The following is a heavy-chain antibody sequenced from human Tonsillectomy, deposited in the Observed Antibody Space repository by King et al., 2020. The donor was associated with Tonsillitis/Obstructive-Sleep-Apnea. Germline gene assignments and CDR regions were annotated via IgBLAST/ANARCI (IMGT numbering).Heavy chain of an antibody. CDR2: ISSSNSYI. V-gene: IGHV3-21*01. J-gene: IGHJ4*02. CDR3: ARLPLSSSTYFDN. CDR1: GFTFSSYS. D-gene: IGHD6-13*01. Sequence: VQLVESGGGLVKPGGSLRLSCAASGFTFSSYSMNWVRQAPGKGLEWVSSISSSNSYIFYADSVKARFTISRDDAKNSLYLQMNSLRAEDTAVYYCARLPLSSSTYFDNWGQGTLVTVSS.